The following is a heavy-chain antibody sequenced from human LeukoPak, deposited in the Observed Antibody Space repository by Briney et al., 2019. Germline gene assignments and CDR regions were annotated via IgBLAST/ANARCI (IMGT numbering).Heavy chain of an antibody. CDR3: VREVCTGGRCYAAFDI. CDR2: ISGDGRAT. J-gene: IGHJ3*02. D-gene: IGHD2-15*01. V-gene: IGHV3-21*01. CDR1: GFSFNTYS. Sequence: PGGSLRLSCAASGFSFNTYSMNWVRQAPGKGQEWVASISGDGRATYYADSVKGRFTISRDNAKRSLYLQMNSLRAEDTAVYYCVREVCTGGRCYAAFDIWGQGTMVTVSS.